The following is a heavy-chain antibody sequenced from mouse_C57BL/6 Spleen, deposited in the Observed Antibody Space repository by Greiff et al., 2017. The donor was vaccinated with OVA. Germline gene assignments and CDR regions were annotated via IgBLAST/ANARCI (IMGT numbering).Heavy chain of an antibody. CDR1: GYSITSGYY. CDR3: ARDSLAY. J-gene: IGHJ3*01. CDR2: ISYDGSN. D-gene: IGHD6-2*01. V-gene: IGHV3-6*01. Sequence: EVQRVESGPGLVKPSQSLSLTCSVTGYSITSGYYWNWIRQFPGNKLEWMGYISYDGSNNYNPSLKNRISITRDTSKNQFFLKLNSVTTEDTATYYCARDSLAYWGQGTLVTVSA.